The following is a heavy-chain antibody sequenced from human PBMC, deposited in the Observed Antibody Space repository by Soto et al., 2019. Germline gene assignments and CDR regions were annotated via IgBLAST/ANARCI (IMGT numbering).Heavy chain of an antibody. J-gene: IGHJ4*02. Sequence: QVQLVESGGGVVQPGRSLRLSCAASGFTFSNYAIHWVRQAPGKGLEWVAVISYDGINKYYADSVKGRFSIFRDNSKNTVNLPMNILIAEDTAVYYCAGDQNPSGTYQGIFDSWGQGTLVTVSS. CDR3: AGDQNPSGTYQGIFDS. V-gene: IGHV3-30-3*01. D-gene: IGHD1-26*01. CDR2: ISYDGINK. CDR1: GFTFSNYA.